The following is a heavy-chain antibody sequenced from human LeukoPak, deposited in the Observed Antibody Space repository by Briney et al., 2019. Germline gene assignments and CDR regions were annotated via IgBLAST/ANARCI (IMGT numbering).Heavy chain of an antibody. CDR3: ARGYCSGGSCYLYYFDY. V-gene: IGHV1-8*01. CDR2: MNPNSGNT. Sequence: ASVKVSCKASGYTFTSYDINWVRQATGQGLEWMGWMNPNSGNTGYAQKFQGRVTMTRNTSISTAYMELGSLRSEDTAVYYCARGYCSGGSCYLYYFDYWGQGTLVTVSS. D-gene: IGHD2-15*01. J-gene: IGHJ4*02. CDR1: GYTFTSYD.